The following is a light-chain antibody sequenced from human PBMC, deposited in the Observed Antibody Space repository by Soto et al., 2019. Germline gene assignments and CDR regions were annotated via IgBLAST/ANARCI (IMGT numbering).Light chain of an antibody. V-gene: IGKV3-20*01. CDR1: QTVRNNY. CDR3: QQFSSYPLT. CDR2: DAS. Sequence: EIVLTQSLATLSSFPGDRVTLSCRASQTVRNNYLAWYQQKPGQAPRLLIYDASSRATGIPDRFSGGGSGTDFTLTISRLEPEDFAVYYCQQFSSYPLTFGGGTKVDIK. J-gene: IGKJ4*01.